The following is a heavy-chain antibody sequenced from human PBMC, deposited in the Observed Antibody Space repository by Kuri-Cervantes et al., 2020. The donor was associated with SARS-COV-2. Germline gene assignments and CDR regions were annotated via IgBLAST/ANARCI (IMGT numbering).Heavy chain of an antibody. CDR1: GFTFSSYS. D-gene: IGHD4-11*01. Sequence: GESLKISCAASGFTFSSYSMNWVRQAPGKGPEWVSSISSSSSYIYYADSVKGRFTISRDNAKNSLYLQMNSLRAEDTAVYYRARDYDYSNYNVTGLDYWGQGTLVTVSS. V-gene: IGHV3-21*01. J-gene: IGHJ4*02. CDR2: ISSSSSYI. CDR3: ARDYDYSNYNVTGLDY.